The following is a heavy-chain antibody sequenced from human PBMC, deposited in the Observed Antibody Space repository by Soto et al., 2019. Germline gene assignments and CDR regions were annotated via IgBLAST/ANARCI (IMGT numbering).Heavy chain of an antibody. D-gene: IGHD5-12*01. V-gene: IGHV3-30*18. CDR1: GFTFSSYA. J-gene: IGHJ4*02. CDR2: ISYDGSNK. CDR3: AKYVDIVATMDY. Sequence: GGSLRLSCAASGFTFSSYAMYWVRQAPGKGLEWVAVISYDGSNKYYADSVKGRFTISRDNSKNTLYLQMNSLRAEDTAVYYCAKYVDIVATMDYWGQGTLVTVSS.